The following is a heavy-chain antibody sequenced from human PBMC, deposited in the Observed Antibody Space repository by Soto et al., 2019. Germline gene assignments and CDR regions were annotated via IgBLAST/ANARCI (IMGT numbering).Heavy chain of an antibody. CDR1: GGSISSSSYY. CDR2: IYYSGST. Sequence: SETLSLTCTVSGGSISSSSYYWGWIRQPPGKGLEWIGSIYYSGSTYYNPSLKSRVTISVDTSKNQFSLKLSSVTAADTAVYYCARQRSRYSSSWYTWSWFDPWGQGTLVTVSS. V-gene: IGHV4-39*01. D-gene: IGHD6-13*01. CDR3: ARQRSRYSSSWYTWSWFDP. J-gene: IGHJ5*02.